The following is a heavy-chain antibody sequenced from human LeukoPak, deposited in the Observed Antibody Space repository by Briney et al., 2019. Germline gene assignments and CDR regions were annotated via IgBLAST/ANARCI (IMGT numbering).Heavy chain of an antibody. CDR1: GGSISSTNYY. CDR3: ARLTGYSSESWFDP. V-gene: IGHV4-39*07. Sequence: SETLSLTCTVSGGSISSTNYYWGWIRQPPGKGLEWIASMHYSGSTYYNPSLNNRVTRSIDTSKNQFSLKLSSVTAADTAVYYCARLTGYSSESWFDPWGQGTLVTVSS. J-gene: IGHJ5*02. CDR2: MHYSGST. D-gene: IGHD3-9*01.